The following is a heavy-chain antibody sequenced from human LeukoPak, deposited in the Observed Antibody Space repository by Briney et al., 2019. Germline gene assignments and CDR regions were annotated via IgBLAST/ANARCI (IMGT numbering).Heavy chain of an antibody. CDR3: ARASGQSGWYRGSAFDI. V-gene: IGHV4-59*01. Sequence: SETLSLTCTVSGGSISSYYWSWIRQPPGKGLEWIGYIYYSGSTNYNPSLKSRVTISVDTSKNQFSLKLSSVTAADTAVYYCARASGQSGWYRGSAFDIWGQGTMVTVSS. J-gene: IGHJ3*02. D-gene: IGHD6-19*01. CDR2: IYYSGST. CDR1: GGSISSYY.